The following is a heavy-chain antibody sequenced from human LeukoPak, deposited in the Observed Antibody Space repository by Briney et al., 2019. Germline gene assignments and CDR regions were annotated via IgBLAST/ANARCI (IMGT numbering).Heavy chain of an antibody. Sequence: ASVKVSCKASGYSFTTYAMNWVRQAPGQGLEWMGWINTNTGNPTYAQGFTGRFVFSLDTSVSTAYLQISSLKAEDTAVYYCARAGTYYGSGGSWFDPWGQGTLVTVSS. J-gene: IGHJ5*02. D-gene: IGHD3-10*01. V-gene: IGHV7-4-1*02. CDR3: ARAGTYYGSGGSWFDP. CDR1: GYSFTTYA. CDR2: INTNTGNP.